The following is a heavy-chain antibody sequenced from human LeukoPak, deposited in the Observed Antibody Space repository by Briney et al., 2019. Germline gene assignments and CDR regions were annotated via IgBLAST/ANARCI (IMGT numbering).Heavy chain of an antibody. V-gene: IGHV3-30*18. Sequence: PGRSLRLSCAASGFTFSSYGMHWVRQAPGKGLEWVAVISYDGSNKYYADSVKGRFTISRDNSKNTLYLQMNSLRAEDTAVYYCAKESQWELPIDYWGQGTLVTVSS. J-gene: IGHJ4*02. CDR2: ISYDGSNK. D-gene: IGHD1-26*01. CDR3: AKESQWELPIDY. CDR1: GFTFSSYG.